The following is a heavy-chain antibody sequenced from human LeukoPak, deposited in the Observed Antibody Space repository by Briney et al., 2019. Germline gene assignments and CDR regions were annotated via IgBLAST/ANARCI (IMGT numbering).Heavy chain of an antibody. Sequence: GGSLRLSCSASGFTFSSYAMHWVRQAPGKGLEYASAISSNGGSTYYADSVKGRFTISRDNSKNTLYLQMSSLRAEDTAVYYCAPSSYYYESSGYSAWGQGTLVTVSS. CDR2: ISSNGGST. D-gene: IGHD3-22*01. V-gene: IGHV3-64D*06. CDR1: GFTFSSYA. CDR3: APSSYYYESSGYSA. J-gene: IGHJ5*02.